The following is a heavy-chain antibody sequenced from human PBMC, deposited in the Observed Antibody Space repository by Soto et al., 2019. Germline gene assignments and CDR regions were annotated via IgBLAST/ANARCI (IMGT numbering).Heavy chain of an antibody. Sequence: EVQLVESGGGLVQPGGSLRLSCAASGFTFNNFWMYWVRQTPEKGLVWMSGITSDGTTTIYADSVKGRFTISRDNAKNTMYLQMISLTVEDPAIYYCVRDIRWGQGTLVTVSS. V-gene: IGHV3-74*01. CDR3: VRDIR. J-gene: IGHJ4*02. CDR2: ITSDGTTT. CDR1: GFTFNNFW.